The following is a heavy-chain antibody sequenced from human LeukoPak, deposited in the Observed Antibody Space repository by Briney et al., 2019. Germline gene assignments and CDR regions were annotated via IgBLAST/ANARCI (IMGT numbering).Heavy chain of an antibody. CDR1: GGSISSYY. Sequence: PSETLSLTCTVSGGSISSYYWSWIRQPPGKGLEWIGYIYTSGSTNYNLSLKSRVTISVDTSKNQFSLKLSSVTAADTAVYYCARHRGGYCSGGSCYWFDPWGQGTLVTVSS. CDR3: ARHRGGYCSGGSCYWFDP. J-gene: IGHJ5*02. CDR2: IYTSGST. D-gene: IGHD2-15*01. V-gene: IGHV4-4*09.